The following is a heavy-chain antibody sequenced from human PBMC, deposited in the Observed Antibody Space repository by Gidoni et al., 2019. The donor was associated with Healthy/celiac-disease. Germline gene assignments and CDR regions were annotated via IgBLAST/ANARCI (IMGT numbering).Heavy chain of an antibody. Sequence: QVQLVESGGGVVQPGRSLRLSCAASGFTFSSYGMHWVRQAPCKGLEWVAVIWYDGSNKYYADSVKGRFTISRDNSKNTLYLQMNSLRAEDTAVYYCAREKGLVRVDAFDIWGQGTMVTVSS. CDR3: AREKGLVRVDAFDI. J-gene: IGHJ3*02. D-gene: IGHD3-10*01. CDR1: GFTFSSYG. V-gene: IGHV3-33*01. CDR2: IWYDGSNK.